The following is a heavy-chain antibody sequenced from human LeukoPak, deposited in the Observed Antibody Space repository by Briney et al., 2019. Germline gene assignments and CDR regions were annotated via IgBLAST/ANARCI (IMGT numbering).Heavy chain of an antibody. CDR3: ARDPGYYDSSGYPVVGYFQH. CDR2: INPSGGST. D-gene: IGHD3-22*01. J-gene: IGHJ1*01. V-gene: IGHV1-46*01. Sequence: ASVKVSCKASGYTFTSYYMHWVRQAPGQGLEWMGIINPSGGSTSYAQKFQGRVTMTRDTSTSTVYMELSSLRSEDTAVYYCARDPGYYDSSGYPVVGYFQHWGRGTLVTVSS. CDR1: GYTFTSYY.